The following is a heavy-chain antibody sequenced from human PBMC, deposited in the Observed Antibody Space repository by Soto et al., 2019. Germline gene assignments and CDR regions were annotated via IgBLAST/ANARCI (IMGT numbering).Heavy chain of an antibody. CDR2: ISAFNGNT. V-gene: IGHV1-18*01. CDR1: GYSFTNYG. CDR3: ARDRGVAPPVAGNNHYYSYMDV. Sequence: QDQLLQSGAEVKKPGASVTVSCKASGYSFTNYGITWVRQAPGQGLEWMGWISAFNGNTHYAQKLQGRVTMTTDASTSTAFLELRSLRSDDTAVYYCARDRGVAPPVAGNNHYYSYMDVWGKGTTVTVSS. J-gene: IGHJ6*03. D-gene: IGHD6-19*01.